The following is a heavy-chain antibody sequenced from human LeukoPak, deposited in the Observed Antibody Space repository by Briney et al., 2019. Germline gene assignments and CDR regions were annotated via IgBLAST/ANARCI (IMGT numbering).Heavy chain of an antibody. CDR2: INSDGSST. J-gene: IGHJ4*02. Sequence: PGGSLRLSCAASGFTFSSYWMHWVRQAPGKGLVWVSRINSDGSSTSYADSVKGRFTISRDNARNTLYLQMNSLRAEDTAVYYCARDFRVRGVIDYWGQGTLVTVSS. V-gene: IGHV3-74*01. CDR3: ARDFRVRGVIDY. CDR1: GFTFSSYW. D-gene: IGHD3-10*01.